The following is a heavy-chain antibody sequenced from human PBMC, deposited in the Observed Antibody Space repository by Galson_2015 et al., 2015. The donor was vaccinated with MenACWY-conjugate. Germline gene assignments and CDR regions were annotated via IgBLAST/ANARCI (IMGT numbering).Heavy chain of an antibody. CDR1: GYTFSVHD. V-gene: IGHV1-18*01. J-gene: IGHJ4*02. Sequence: SVKVSCEASGYTFSVHDINWVRQAPGQGLEWMGWINVYSGNTGYAETFQGRVTMTADTSTSTAYMELRSLRSDDTAVYFCARETLGSGWYFFDFWGQGTPVTVSS. CDR2: INVYSGNT. D-gene: IGHD6-19*01. CDR3: ARETLGSGWYFFDF.